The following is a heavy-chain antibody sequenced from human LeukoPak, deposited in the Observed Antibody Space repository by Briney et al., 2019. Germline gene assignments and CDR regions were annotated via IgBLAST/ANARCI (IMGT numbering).Heavy chain of an antibody. V-gene: IGHV4-4*07. D-gene: IGHD6-13*01. J-gene: IGHJ4*02. CDR3: ARTEAAYVATAGTYFDY. Sequence: SETLSLTCTVSGGSISSYYWSWIRQPAGKGLEWIGRIYTSGSTYYNPSLKSRVTISVDTSKNQFSLKLNSVTAADTAAYYCARTEAAYVATAGTYFDYWGQGTLVTVSS. CDR2: IYTSGST. CDR1: GGSISSYY.